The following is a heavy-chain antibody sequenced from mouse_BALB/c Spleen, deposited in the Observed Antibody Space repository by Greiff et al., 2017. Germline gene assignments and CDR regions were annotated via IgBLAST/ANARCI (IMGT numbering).Heavy chain of an antibody. CDR2: IDPENGDT. CDR3: PYGREAWFAY. V-gene: IGHV14-4*02. D-gene: IGHD1-1*01. Sequence: EVKLLESGAELVRSGASVKLSCTASGFNIKDYYMHWVKQRPEQGLEWIGWIDPENGDTEYAPKFQGKATMTADTSSNTAYLQLSSLTSEDTAVYYCPYGREAWFAYWGQGTLVTVSA. CDR1: GFNIKDYY. J-gene: IGHJ3*01.